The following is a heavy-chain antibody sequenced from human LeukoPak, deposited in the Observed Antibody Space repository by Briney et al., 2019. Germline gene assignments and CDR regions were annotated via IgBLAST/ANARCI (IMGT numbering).Heavy chain of an antibody. CDR2: INYSGST. D-gene: IGHD1/OR15-1a*01. V-gene: IGHV4-59*01. J-gene: IGHJ4*02. CDR1: GGFISSYY. CDR3: ARAKAGTIYYFDY. Sequence: PSETLFLTCTVSGGFISSYYWSWLRQPPGKGLEWIGYINYSGSTNYNPSLKSRVTISVDTSKNQFSLKLTSVTAADTAVYYCARAKAGTIYYFDYWGQGTLVTVSS.